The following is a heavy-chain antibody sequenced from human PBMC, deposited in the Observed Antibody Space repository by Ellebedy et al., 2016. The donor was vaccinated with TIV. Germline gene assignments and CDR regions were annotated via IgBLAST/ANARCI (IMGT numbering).Heavy chain of an antibody. CDR1: GYTFTSYA. CDR3: ARVITMFGVVPDY. Sequence: AASVKVSCKASGYTFTSYAMHWVRHAPGQRLEWMGWINAGNGNTKYSQKFQGRVTITRDTSASTAYMELSSLRSEDTAVYYCARVITMFGVVPDYWGQGTLVTVSS. J-gene: IGHJ4*02. D-gene: IGHD3-3*01. CDR2: INAGNGNT. V-gene: IGHV1-3*01.